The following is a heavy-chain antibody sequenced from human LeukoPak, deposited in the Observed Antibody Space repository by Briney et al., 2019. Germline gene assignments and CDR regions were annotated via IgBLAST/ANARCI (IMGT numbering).Heavy chain of an antibody. D-gene: IGHD2-15*01. CDR1: GFTFSSYA. CDR3: AKGVGYCSGGSCQQFDY. Sequence: PGGSLRLSCAASGFTFSSYAMHWVRQAPGKGLEWVAFISYDGSNKYYADSVKGRFTISRDNSKNTLYLQMNSLRAEDTAVYYCAKGVGYCSGGSCQQFDYWGQGTLVTVSS. J-gene: IGHJ4*02. CDR2: ISYDGSNK. V-gene: IGHV3-30*04.